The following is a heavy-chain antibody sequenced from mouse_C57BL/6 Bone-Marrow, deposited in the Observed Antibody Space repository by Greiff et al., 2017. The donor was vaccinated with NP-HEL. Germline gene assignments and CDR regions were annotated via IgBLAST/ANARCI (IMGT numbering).Heavy chain of an antibody. Sequence: QVQLQQSGAELARPGASVKLSCQASGYTFTSYGISWVKQRTGQGLEWIGEIYPRSGNTYYNEKFKGKATLTADKSSSTAYMELRSLTSEDSAVYFCARGEGEGYLDYWGQGTTLTVSS. CDR1: GYTFTSYG. J-gene: IGHJ2*01. V-gene: IGHV1-81*01. CDR2: IYPRSGNT. D-gene: IGHD2-13*01. CDR3: ARGEGEGYLDY.